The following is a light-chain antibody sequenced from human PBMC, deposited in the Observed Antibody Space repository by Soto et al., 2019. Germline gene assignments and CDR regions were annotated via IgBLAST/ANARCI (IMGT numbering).Light chain of an antibody. CDR1: SGTIGSNY. CDR3: QSYDSTNRWV. Sequence: NFMLTQPHSVSESPGKTVTISCTRSSGTIGSNYVQWYQQRPGSSPTTVMYEYDQRPYGVPDRFSGSVDSSSNSASLTISGLKTGDEADYYCQSYDSTNRWVFGGGTKVTVL. J-gene: IGLJ3*02. V-gene: IGLV6-57*01. CDR2: EYD.